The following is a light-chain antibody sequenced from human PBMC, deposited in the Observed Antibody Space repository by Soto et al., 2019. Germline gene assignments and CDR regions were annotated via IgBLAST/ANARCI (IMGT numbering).Light chain of an antibody. CDR1: SADIGAFNY. J-gene: IGLJ2*01. V-gene: IGLV2-14*03. CDR3: SSYSTTSALV. CDR2: DVS. Sequence: QSALTQPASVSGSPGQSITISCAGTSADIGAFNYVSWYQHHPGKAPKLLIYDVSDRPSGVSTRFSASKSVNTASLTISGLQADDEGDYYCSSYSTTSALVFGGGTKVTVL.